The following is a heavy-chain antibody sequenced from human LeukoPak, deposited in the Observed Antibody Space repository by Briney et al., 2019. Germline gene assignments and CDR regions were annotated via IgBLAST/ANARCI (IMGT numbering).Heavy chain of an antibody. CDR2: ISAYNGNT. Sequence: ASVKVSCKASGYTFTSYGISWVQQTPGQGLEWMGWISAYNGNTNYAQTLQGRVTMTTDTSTSTAYMELRSLRSDDTAVYYCARIPPVVVPAAPNWFDPWGQGTLVTVSS. CDR3: ARIPPVVVPAAPNWFDP. J-gene: IGHJ5*02. CDR1: GYTFTSYG. D-gene: IGHD2-2*01. V-gene: IGHV1-18*04.